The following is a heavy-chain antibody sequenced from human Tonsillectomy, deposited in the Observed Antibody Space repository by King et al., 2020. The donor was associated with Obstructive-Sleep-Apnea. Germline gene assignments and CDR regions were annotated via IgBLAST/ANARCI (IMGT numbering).Heavy chain of an antibody. V-gene: IGHV4-39*07. CDR3: ARALPAQQQLIFPVFDY. J-gene: IGHJ4*02. D-gene: IGHD6-13*01. CDR1: GGSISSSRYY. Sequence: QLQESGPGLVKPSETRSLTCTVSGGSISSSRYYWGWRRQPPGEGLEWIGRLYYSGSAYYNPSLNSRVTISVDTSKNQFSLKLTPVTAADTAVYYCARALPAQQQLIFPVFDYWGQGTLVTVSS. CDR2: LYYSGSA.